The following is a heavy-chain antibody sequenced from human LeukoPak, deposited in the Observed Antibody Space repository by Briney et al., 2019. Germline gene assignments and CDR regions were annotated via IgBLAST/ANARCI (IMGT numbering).Heavy chain of an antibody. CDR2: INHSGST. D-gene: IGHD4-23*01. V-gene: IGHV4-34*01. Sequence: SGTLSLTCAVYGGSFSGYYWSWIRQPPGKGLEWIGEINHSGSTNYNPSLKSRVTISVDTSKNQFSLKLSSVTAADTAVYYCARRRGGNSGFFGYWGQGTLVTVSS. CDR3: ARRRGGNSGFFGY. CDR1: GGSFSGYY. J-gene: IGHJ4*02.